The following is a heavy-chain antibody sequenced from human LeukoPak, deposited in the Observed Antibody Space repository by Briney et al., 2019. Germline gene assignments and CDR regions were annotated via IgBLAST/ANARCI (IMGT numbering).Heavy chain of an antibody. CDR3: ARYCSSTSCYEGYYYYGMDV. CDR1: GGTFSSDA. D-gene: IGHD2-2*01. V-gene: IGHV1-69*13. Sequence: GASVKVSCKASGGTFSSDAISWVRQAPGQGLEWMGGIIPIFGTANYAQKFQGRVTITADESTSTAYMELSSLRSEDTAVYYCARYCSSTSCYEGYYYYGMDVWGQGTTVTVSS. CDR2: IIPIFGTA. J-gene: IGHJ6*02.